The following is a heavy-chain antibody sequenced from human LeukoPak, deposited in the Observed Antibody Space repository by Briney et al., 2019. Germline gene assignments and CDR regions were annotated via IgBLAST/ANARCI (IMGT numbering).Heavy chain of an antibody. D-gene: IGHD3-22*01. J-gene: IGHJ5*02. CDR2: IYHSGTT. CDR3: ARAYASAT. CDR1: GGSISSSGYS. V-gene: IGHV4-30-2*01. Sequence: SQTLSLTCAVSGGSISSSGYSWNWIRQPPGKGLEWIGDIYHSGTTDYNPSLKSRVTISVDRFKNQLSLKLSSVTAADTAVYYCARAYASATWGQGTLVTVSS.